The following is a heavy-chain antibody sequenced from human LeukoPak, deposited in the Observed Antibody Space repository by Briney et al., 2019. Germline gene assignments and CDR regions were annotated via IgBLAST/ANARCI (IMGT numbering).Heavy chain of an antibody. J-gene: IGHJ4*02. CDR3: TTDAAGRLDRGSPPYYFDY. CDR1: GFTFSNAW. Sequence: GGSLRLSCAASGFTFSNAWMAWVRQAPGKGLEWVGRIKGKTEGGTTDYVVPVKGRFTISRDDSKSTLYLQTDSLKTEDTAVYYCTTDAAGRLDRGSPPYYFDYWGQGTLVTVSS. V-gene: IGHV3-15*01. CDR2: IKGKTEGGTT. D-gene: IGHD5-12*01.